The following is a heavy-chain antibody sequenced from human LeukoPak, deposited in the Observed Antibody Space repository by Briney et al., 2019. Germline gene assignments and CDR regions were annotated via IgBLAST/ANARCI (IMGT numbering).Heavy chain of an antibody. CDR2: ISASGGST. CDR3: AKDSEWLRYFDY. V-gene: IGHV3-23*01. J-gene: IGHJ4*02. CDR1: GFTFSSFV. Sequence: GGSLRLFCAASGFTFSSFVMRWVGQAPGKGLGWVSAISASGGSTHYADSVKGRVTISRDNSKNTLYLQMNSLRAEDTAVYYCAKDSEWLRYFDYWGQGTLVTVSS. D-gene: IGHD5-12*01.